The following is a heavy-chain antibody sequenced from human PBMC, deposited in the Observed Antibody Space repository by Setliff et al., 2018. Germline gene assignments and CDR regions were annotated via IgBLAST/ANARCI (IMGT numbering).Heavy chain of an antibody. V-gene: IGHV1-3*01. J-gene: IGHJ3*02. Sequence: ASVKVSCKASGYSFAKYALHWVRQAPGQRLEWMGWINAGNGNTKHSQNFQGRVTITRDTSASTAYVELSSLRSEDTAVYYCAREVLPLVREEAFYIGGQGTMVTVSS. D-gene: IGHD2-2*01. CDR1: GYSFAKYA. CDR2: INAGNGNT. CDR3: AREVLPLVREEAFYI.